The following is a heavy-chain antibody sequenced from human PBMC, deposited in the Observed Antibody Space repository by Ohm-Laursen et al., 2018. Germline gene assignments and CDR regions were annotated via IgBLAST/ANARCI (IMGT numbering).Heavy chain of an antibody. CDR2: ISGSGGST. CDR1: GFSLRDYA. Sequence: SLRLSCTASGFSLRDYAMSWVRQAPGKGLEWVSAISGSGGSTYYADSVKGRFTISRDNSKNTLFLQMSSLRAEDTAVYYCASLGYCSGGSCLWAFDIWGQGTMVTVSS. D-gene: IGHD2-15*01. J-gene: IGHJ3*02. V-gene: IGHV3-23*01. CDR3: ASLGYCSGGSCLWAFDI.